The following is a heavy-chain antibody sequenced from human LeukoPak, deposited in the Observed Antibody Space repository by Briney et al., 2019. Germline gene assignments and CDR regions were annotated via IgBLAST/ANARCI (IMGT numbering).Heavy chain of an antibody. Sequence: GESLKISCYGSGYTFTSYWIGWVRQKPGKGLEWLGIFYADDSDTRYSPSFQGQVTMSGDKSISTAYLQLSTLKASDTATYFCARFSSSWFSGMDIWGQGTPVTVSS. CDR1: GYTFTSYW. V-gene: IGHV5-51*01. J-gene: IGHJ4*02. CDR2: FYADDSDT. CDR3: ARFSSSWFSGMDI. D-gene: IGHD6-13*01.